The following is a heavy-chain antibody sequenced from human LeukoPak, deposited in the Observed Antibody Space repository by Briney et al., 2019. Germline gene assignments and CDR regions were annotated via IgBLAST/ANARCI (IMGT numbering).Heavy chain of an antibody. V-gene: IGHV4-34*01. CDR3: ARGGYYDSSGYYQWNWFDP. Sequence: SETLSLTCAVYGGSFSGYYWSWIRQPPGKGLEWIGEINHSGSTNYNPSLKSRVTTSVDASKNQFSLKLSSVTAADTAVYYCARGGYYDSSGYYQWNWFDPWGQGTLVTVSS. D-gene: IGHD3-22*01. CDR2: INHSGST. J-gene: IGHJ5*02. CDR1: GGSFSGYY.